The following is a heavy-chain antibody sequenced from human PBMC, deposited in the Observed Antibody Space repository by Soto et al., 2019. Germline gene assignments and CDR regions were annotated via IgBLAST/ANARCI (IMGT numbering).Heavy chain of an antibody. CDR1: GYTFTNHG. Sequence: QVQLVQSGAEVKKPGASVKVSCKASGYTFTNHGISWVRQAPGQGLEWMGWVSGYNGNTNYAQKFQGRVTMTTDTSTTTAYMELRSLTSDDTAVYYCSRDLGAKVYFWGQGTLVTVSS. CDR2: VSGYNGNT. CDR3: SRDLGAKVYF. D-gene: IGHD3-16*01. V-gene: IGHV1-18*01. J-gene: IGHJ4*02.